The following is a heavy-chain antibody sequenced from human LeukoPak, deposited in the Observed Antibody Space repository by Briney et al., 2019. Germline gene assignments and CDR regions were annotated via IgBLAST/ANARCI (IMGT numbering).Heavy chain of an antibody. Sequence: SETLSLTCTVSGGSISSGGYYWSWIRQPPGKGLEWIGYIYHSGSTYYNPSLKSRVTISVDRSKNQFSLKLSSVTAADTAVYYCARDTMVRGPRDYWGQGTLVTVSS. CDR3: ARDTMVRGPRDY. CDR1: GGSISSGGYY. V-gene: IGHV4-30-2*01. CDR2: IYHSGST. J-gene: IGHJ4*02. D-gene: IGHD3-10*01.